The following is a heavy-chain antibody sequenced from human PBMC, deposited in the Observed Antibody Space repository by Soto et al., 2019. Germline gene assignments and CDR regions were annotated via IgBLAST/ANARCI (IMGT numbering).Heavy chain of an antibody. D-gene: IGHD3-22*01. CDR1: GGTLSSYA. Sequence: SVKVSCKASGGTLSSYAISWVRQAPGQGLEWMGGIIPPFVIANYAQKFQGRVTITADESTSTAYVELSSLRSEDTAVYYCATDDTSGYHLFHYWGLGALVTASS. J-gene: IGHJ4*01. CDR2: IIPPFVIA. V-gene: IGHV1-69*13. CDR3: ATDDTSGYHLFHY.